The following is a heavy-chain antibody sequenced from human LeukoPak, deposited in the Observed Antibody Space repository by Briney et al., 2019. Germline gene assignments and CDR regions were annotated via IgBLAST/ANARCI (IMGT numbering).Heavy chain of an antibody. V-gene: IGHV3-21*01. CDR3: ARDFWDTAMALHY. D-gene: IGHD5-18*01. Sequence: PGGSLRLSCAASGFTFSSYSMNWVRQAPGKGLEWVSSISSSSSYIYYAGSVKGRFTISRDNAKNSLYLQMNSLRAEDTAVYYCARDFWDTAMALHYWGQGTLVTVSS. CDR1: GFTFSSYS. CDR2: ISSSSSYI. J-gene: IGHJ4*02.